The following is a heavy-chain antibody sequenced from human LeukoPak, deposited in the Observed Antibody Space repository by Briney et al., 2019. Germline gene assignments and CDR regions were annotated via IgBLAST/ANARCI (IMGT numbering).Heavy chain of an antibody. J-gene: IGHJ4*02. D-gene: IGHD6-13*01. V-gene: IGHV3-23*01. Sequence: GGSLRLSCAASGSTFRNYAMSWVRQAPGKGLEWVSAISGSGGSTYYADSVKGRFTISRDNSKNTLYLQMNSLRAEDTAVYYCAKMGPAAGPFDYWGQGTLVTVSS. CDR1: GSTFRNYA. CDR3: AKMGPAAGPFDY. CDR2: ISGSGGST.